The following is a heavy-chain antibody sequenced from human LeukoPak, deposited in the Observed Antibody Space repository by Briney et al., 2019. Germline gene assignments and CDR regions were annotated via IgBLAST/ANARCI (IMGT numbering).Heavy chain of an antibody. CDR2: MNPNSGNT. CDR1: GYTFTSYD. V-gene: IGHV1-8*01. J-gene: IGHJ4*02. Sequence: ASGTVSCRASGYTFTSYDINRVRQATGQGLEWMGRMNPNSGNTGYAQKFQGRVTMTRNTSISTAYMELSSLRSEDTAVYYCARGALGSSSSKEDFDYWGQGTLVTVSS. CDR3: ARGALGSSSSKEDFDY. D-gene: IGHD6-6*01.